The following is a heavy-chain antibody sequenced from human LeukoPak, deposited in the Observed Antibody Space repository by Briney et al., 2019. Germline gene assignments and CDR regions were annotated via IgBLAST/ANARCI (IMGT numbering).Heavy chain of an antibody. D-gene: IGHD6-19*01. Sequence: GGSLRLSCAASGFTFSSYSMNWVRQAPGKGLEWVSSISSSSSYIYYADSVKGRFTISRDNAKNSLYLQMNSLRAEDTAVYYCARDRVAVAGMEGDYWGQGTLVTVSS. J-gene: IGHJ4*02. CDR3: ARDRVAVAGMEGDY. CDR2: ISSSSSYI. CDR1: GFTFSSYS. V-gene: IGHV3-21*01.